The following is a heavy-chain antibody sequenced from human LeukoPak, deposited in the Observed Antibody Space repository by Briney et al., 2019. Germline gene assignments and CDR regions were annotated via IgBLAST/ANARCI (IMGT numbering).Heavy chain of an antibody. J-gene: IGHJ4*02. CDR2: IFTSGST. CDR1: GGSISNFY. CDR3: ARGGYCSDGSCYFDY. V-gene: IGHV4-4*07. D-gene: IGHD2-15*01. Sequence: SETLSLTCTVSGGSISNFYWSWIRQPAGKGLEWIGHIFTSGSTNYNPSLKSRVTMSVDTSKNQFSLKLSSVTAADTAVYYCARGGYCSDGSCYFDYWGQGTLVTVSS.